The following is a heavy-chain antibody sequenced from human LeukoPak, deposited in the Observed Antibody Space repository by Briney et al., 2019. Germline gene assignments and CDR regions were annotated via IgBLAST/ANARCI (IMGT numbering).Heavy chain of an antibody. CDR3: ARVAMSDSSGYCDY. CDR2: MWYDGSNE. J-gene: IGHJ4*02. CDR1: GFTFSSYA. Sequence: GGSLRLSCAASGFTFSSYAMHWVRQAPGKGLEWVAVMWYDGSNENYADSVRGRFTVSRDNSKNTLYLHMNSVRAEDTAVYYCARVAMSDSSGYCDYWGQGTLVTVSS. D-gene: IGHD3-22*01. V-gene: IGHV3-33*01.